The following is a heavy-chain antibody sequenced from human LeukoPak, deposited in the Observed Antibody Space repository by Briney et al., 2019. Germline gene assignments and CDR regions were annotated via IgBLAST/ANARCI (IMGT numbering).Heavy chain of an antibody. V-gene: IGHV4-4*07. Sequence: PSETLSLTCTVSGGSTGIYYWSWIRQPAGKGLEWIGRIYTSGSTNYSPSLKSRVTMSVDTSKNQFSLKLSSVTAADTAVYYCSSERKGAYDILTGYSVYYFDYWGQGTLVTVSS. CDR3: SSERKGAYDILTGYSVYYFDY. D-gene: IGHD3-9*01. J-gene: IGHJ4*02. CDR2: IYTSGST. CDR1: GGSTGIYY.